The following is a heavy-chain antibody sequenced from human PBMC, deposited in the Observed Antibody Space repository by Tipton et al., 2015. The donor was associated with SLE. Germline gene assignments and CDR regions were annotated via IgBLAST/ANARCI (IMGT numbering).Heavy chain of an antibody. D-gene: IGHD4-11*01. Sequence: TLSLTCTVSGASLSSGSYYCSWIRQPAGKGLEWIGHIYTSGSATYNPSLISRVAMSVDTSKNQFSLELSSVTAADAAMYYCARESDYSNSFDSWGQGTLVNVSS. CDR3: ARESDYSNSFDS. CDR2: IYTSGSA. J-gene: IGHJ4*02. CDR1: GASLSSGSYY. V-gene: IGHV4-61*09.